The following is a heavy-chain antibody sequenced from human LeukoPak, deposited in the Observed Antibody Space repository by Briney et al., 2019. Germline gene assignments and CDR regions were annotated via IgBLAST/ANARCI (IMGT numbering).Heavy chain of an antibody. CDR3: ARQTRWRSYYFDY. CDR1: GYSIRSGYQ. D-gene: IGHD5-24*01. V-gene: IGHV4-38-2*02. Sequence: SETLSLTCTVSGYSIRSGYQWGWIRQPPGKGLEWIGYIYNSGSTNYNPSLKSRVTILVDTSKNQFSLKLSSVTAADTAVYYCARQTRWRSYYFDYWGQGTLVTVSS. J-gene: IGHJ4*02. CDR2: IYNSGST.